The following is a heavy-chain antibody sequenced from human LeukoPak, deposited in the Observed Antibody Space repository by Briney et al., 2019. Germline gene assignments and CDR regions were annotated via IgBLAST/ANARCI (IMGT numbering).Heavy chain of an antibody. CDR2: IYYSGST. V-gene: IGHV4-39*07. Sequence: SETLSLTCTVSGGSISSSSYYWGWIRQPPGKGLEWIGSIYYSGSTYYNPSLKSRVTISVDTSKNQFSLKLSSVTAADTAVYYCARGVYWFDPWGQGTLATVSS. CDR1: GGSISSSSYY. CDR3: ARGVYWFDP. J-gene: IGHJ5*02.